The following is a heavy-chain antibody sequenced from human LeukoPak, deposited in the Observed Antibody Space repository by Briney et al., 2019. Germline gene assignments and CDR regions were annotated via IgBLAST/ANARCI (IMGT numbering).Heavy chain of an antibody. D-gene: IGHD6-25*01. Sequence: GGSLRLSCAASGFTVSSNYMSWVRQAPGKGLEWVSAISGSGGSTYYADSAKGRFTISRDNSKNTLYLQMNSLRAEDTAVYYCAKDLYSSGWQWVRMDVWGQGTTVTVSS. CDR2: ISGSGGST. CDR3: AKDLYSSGWQWVRMDV. V-gene: IGHV3-23*01. J-gene: IGHJ6*02. CDR1: GFTVSSNY.